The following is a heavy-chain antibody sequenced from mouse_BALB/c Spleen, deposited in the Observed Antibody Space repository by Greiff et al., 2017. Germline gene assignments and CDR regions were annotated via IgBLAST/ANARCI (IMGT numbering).Heavy chain of an antibody. V-gene: IGHV2-6-7*01. CDR2: IWGDGST. D-gene: IGHD4-1*02. CDR1: GFSLTGYG. Sequence: VQLKESGPGLVAPSQSLSITCTVSGFSLTGYGVHWVRQPPGKGLEWLGMIWGDGSTDYNSALKSRLGISKDNSKSQVFLKMNSLQTDDTARYYCARDPNWDDYAMDYWGQGTSVTVSS. CDR3: ARDPNWDDYAMDY. J-gene: IGHJ4*01.